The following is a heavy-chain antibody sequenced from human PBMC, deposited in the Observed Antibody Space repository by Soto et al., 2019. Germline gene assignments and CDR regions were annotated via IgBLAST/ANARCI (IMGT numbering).Heavy chain of an antibody. J-gene: IGHJ4*02. CDR2: MNGGNGNT. CDR3: TRLETDY. V-gene: IGHV1-3*01. Sequence: QVQLVQSGAEVKRPGASVKVFCKASGYTFTTHTMHWVRQAPGQGLEWMGWMNGGNGNTKYSQKLQGRVTFTRDTFASTAYMELSSLRSEDTAVYYCTRLETDYWGQGTLVTVSS. CDR1: GYTFTTHT.